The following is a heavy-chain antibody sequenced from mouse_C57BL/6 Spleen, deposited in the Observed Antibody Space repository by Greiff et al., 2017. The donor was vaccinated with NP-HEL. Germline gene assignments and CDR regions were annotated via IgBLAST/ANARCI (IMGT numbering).Heavy chain of an antibody. D-gene: IGHD4-1*01. CDR1: GFTFSSYT. CDR2: ISGGGGNT. Sequence: EVKLLESGGGLVKPGGSLKLSCAASGFTFSSYTMSWVRQTPEKRLEWVATISGGGGNTYYPDSVKGRFTISRDNAKNTLYLQMSSLRSEDTALYYCARRTGTDYYAMDYWGQGTSVTVSS. CDR3: ARRTGTDYYAMDY. J-gene: IGHJ4*01. V-gene: IGHV5-9*01.